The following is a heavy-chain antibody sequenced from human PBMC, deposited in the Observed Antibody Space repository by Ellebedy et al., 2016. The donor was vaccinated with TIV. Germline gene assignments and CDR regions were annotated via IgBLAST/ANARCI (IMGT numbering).Heavy chain of an antibody. V-gene: IGHV3-30-3*01. CDR3: ARELTGYYVGY. CDR2: ISYDGGISK. Sequence: GESLKISCAASGFTFSQYAMHWVRQAPGKGLDWVALISYDGGISKYYSDSVKGRFTISRDNSKSTPYLQMNSLRAEDTAVYYCARELTGYYVGYWGQGTLVTVSS. CDR1: GFTFSQYA. D-gene: IGHD3-9*01. J-gene: IGHJ4*02.